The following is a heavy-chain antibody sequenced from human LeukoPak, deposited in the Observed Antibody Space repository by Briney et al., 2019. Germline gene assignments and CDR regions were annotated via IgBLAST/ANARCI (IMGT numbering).Heavy chain of an antibody. V-gene: IGHV4-59*08. D-gene: IGHD3-10*01. Sequence: SETLSLTCTVSGGSISSYYWSWIRQPPGKGLEWIGYIYYSGSTNYNPSLKSRVTISVDTSKNQFSLKLSSVTAADTAVYYCARHKLLWFGEPHWYFDLWGRGTLVTVSS. J-gene: IGHJ2*01. CDR2: IYYSGST. CDR1: GGSISSYY. CDR3: ARHKLLWFGEPHWYFDL.